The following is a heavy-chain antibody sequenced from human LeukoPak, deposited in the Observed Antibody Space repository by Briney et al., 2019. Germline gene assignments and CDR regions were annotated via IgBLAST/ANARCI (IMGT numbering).Heavy chain of an antibody. CDR2: IWYDEKTK. CDR3: AIPIGEQWLVGGFDY. CDR1: GFTFSSYA. J-gene: IGHJ4*02. D-gene: IGHD6-19*01. Sequence: PVGTLRLSRGASGFTFSSYAMHWVRRAPGKGLEWGAFIWYDEKTKYNVHSVKGRFTISRDNSKNRLYLQMNSLRAEDTAVYYCAIPIGEQWLVGGFDYWGEGTLVTVSS. V-gene: IGHV3-30*02.